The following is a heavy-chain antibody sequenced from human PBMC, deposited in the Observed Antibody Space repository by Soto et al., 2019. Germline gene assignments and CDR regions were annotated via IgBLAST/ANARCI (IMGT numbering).Heavy chain of an antibody. CDR1: GVNVSSYV. CDR3: ARETSYDFWSGPQTMDV. CDR2: VHYDGTKK. D-gene: IGHD3-3*01. V-gene: IGHV3-33*08. Sequence: GAQTSSVAPCGVNVSSYVRPWVRQAPGKGVEWVAVVHYDGTKKYYADSVRGRVTISRDNSENILYLQMNSLRPDDTAVYFCARETSYDFWSGPQTMDVWGQGTTVTVSS. J-gene: IGHJ6*02.